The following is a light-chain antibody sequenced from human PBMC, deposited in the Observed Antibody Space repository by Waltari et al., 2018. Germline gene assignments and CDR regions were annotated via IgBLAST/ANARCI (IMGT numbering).Light chain of an antibody. J-gene: IGKJ1*01. V-gene: IGKV2-28*01. CDR1: QSLLHSNGYNY. Sequence: DIVVTQSPLSLPVTPGEPASISCRSSQSLLHSNGYNYLDWYLQKPGQSPQLLIYLGSNRASGVPDRFSGSGSDTDFTLKISRVEAEDVGVYYCMQSLRALWTFGQGTKVEIK. CDR2: LGS. CDR3: MQSLRALWT.